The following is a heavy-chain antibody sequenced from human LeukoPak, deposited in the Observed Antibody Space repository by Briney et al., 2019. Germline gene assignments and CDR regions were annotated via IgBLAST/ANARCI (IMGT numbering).Heavy chain of an antibody. CDR1: GFTVSSNY. CDR2: ISSSSTYI. Sequence: GGSLRLSCAAAGFTVSSNYMSWVRQAPGKGLEWDSSISSSSTYIYYADSVKGRFTFSRDNAENSLYLHMNSLRDEDTAVYYCARDSGSRDYHDSSGTPGAFDIWGQGTMVTVSS. D-gene: IGHD3-22*01. V-gene: IGHV3-21*01. CDR3: ARDSGSRDYHDSSGTPGAFDI. J-gene: IGHJ3*02.